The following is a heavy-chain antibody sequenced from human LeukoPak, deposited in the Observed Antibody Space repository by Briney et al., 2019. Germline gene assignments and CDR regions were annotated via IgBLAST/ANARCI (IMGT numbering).Heavy chain of an antibody. J-gene: IGHJ4*02. CDR3: ARDDFDY. CDR1: GFTFSSYG. V-gene: IGHV3-53*01. Sequence: GGSLRLSCAASGFTFSSYGMHWVRQAPGKGLEWVSVIYTSGSTFYADSVKGRFTISRDISKNTVYLQMNSLRVEDTAVYYCARDDFDYWGQGTLVTVSS. CDR2: IYTSGST.